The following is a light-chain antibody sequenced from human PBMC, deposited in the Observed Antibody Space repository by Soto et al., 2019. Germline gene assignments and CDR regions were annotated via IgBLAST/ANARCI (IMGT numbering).Light chain of an antibody. CDR1: QSVSSSY. Sequence: EIVLTQSPGTLSLSPGERATLSCRASQSVSSSYLAWYQQKPGQAPRLLIYGASSRATGIPDRFSGSGSGTDFTHTISRLEPEDSAVYYCQQYGSSLMYTFGQGTKLEIK. J-gene: IGKJ2*01. CDR3: QQYGSSLMYT. CDR2: GAS. V-gene: IGKV3-20*01.